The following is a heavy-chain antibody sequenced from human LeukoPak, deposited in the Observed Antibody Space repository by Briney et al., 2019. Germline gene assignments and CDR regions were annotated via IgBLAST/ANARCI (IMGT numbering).Heavy chain of an antibody. D-gene: IGHD6-13*01. Sequence: GGSLRLSCAASGFTFSKSDMIWVRQAPGKGLEWVSIISASGATTFYADSVRGRFTNSRDNSENTLYLELNSLRDEDTAMYHCAKKGTSWSPRFDPWGQGILVTVSS. J-gene: IGHJ5*02. CDR2: ISASGATT. CDR3: AKKGTSWSPRFDP. CDR1: GFTFSKSD. V-gene: IGHV3-23*01.